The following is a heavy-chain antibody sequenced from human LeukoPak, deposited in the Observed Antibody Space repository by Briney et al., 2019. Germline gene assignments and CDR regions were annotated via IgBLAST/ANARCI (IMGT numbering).Heavy chain of an antibody. Sequence: GVSLRLSCAASGFTFSSYAMSWVRQAPGKGLEWVGRIKSKTDGGTTDYAAPVKGRFTISRDDSKNTLYLQMNSLKTEDTAVYYCTKYLAGGYDYWGQGTLVTVSS. D-gene: IGHD2-2*01. CDR1: GFTFSSYA. CDR2: IKSKTDGGTT. CDR3: TKYLAGGYDY. V-gene: IGHV3-15*01. J-gene: IGHJ4*02.